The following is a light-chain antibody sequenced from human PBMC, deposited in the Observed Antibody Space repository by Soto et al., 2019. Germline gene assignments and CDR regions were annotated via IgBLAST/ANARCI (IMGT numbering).Light chain of an antibody. J-gene: IGKJ1*01. CDR1: QGVNSN. CDR2: DAS. V-gene: IGKV3-15*01. Sequence: EIVMTQSPATLSASPGERATLSCRASQGVNSNLAWYQQKPGHAPRLLISDASTKATGIPARFSGSGSGTEITLTISRLPCEYLAVYCCQQYNNRPLFGQGTKVEIK. CDR3: QQYNNRPL.